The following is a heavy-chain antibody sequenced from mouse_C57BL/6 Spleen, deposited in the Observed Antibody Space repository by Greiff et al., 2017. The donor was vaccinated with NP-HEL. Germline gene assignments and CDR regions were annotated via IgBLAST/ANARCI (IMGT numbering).Heavy chain of an antibody. Sequence: QVQLQQSGPELVKPGASVKISCKASGYSFTSYYIHWVKQRPGQGLEWIGWIYPGSGNTKYNEKFKGKATLTADTSSSTAYRQLSSLTSEDSAVYYCARGGYYGSSYNFDYWGQGTTLTVSS. J-gene: IGHJ2*01. CDR2: IYPGSGNT. V-gene: IGHV1-66*01. CDR1: GYSFTSYY. D-gene: IGHD1-1*01. CDR3: ARGGYYGSSYNFDY.